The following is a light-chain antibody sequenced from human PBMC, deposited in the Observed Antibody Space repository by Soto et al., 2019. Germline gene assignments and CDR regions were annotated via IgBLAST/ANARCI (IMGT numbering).Light chain of an antibody. J-gene: IGKJ3*01. CDR3: QKYSSVPV. CDR2: AAS. Sequence: DIQMTQSPTSLSASVGDRVTITCRASQGIRNFVAWYQQKPGKPPKLLIYAASTLQSGVPSRFSGSGSGTDFTLTINGLQPDDVATYSCQKYSSVPVFGPGTKVEI. CDR1: QGIRNF. V-gene: IGKV1-27*01.